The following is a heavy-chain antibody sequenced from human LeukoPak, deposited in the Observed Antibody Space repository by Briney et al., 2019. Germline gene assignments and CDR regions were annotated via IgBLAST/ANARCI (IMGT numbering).Heavy chain of an antibody. J-gene: IGHJ4*02. V-gene: IGHV3-21*01. Sequence: GGSLRLSCAASGFTFSSYTMNWVRQAPGKGLEWVSSISSSSIYIYYADSVKGRFTISRDNAKNSLYLQMNSLRAEDTAVYYYARDPWVGVTTDYWGQGTLVTVSS. CDR2: ISSSSIYI. CDR1: GFTFSSYT. D-gene: IGHD4-11*01. CDR3: ARDPWVGVTTDY.